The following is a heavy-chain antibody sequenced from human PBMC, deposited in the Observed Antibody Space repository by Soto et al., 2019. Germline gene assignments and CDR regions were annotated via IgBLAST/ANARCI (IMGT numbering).Heavy chain of an antibody. J-gene: IGHJ6*03. D-gene: IGHD1-1*01. V-gene: IGHV5-51*01. Sequence: GESLKISCKGSGYSFTSYWIGWVRQMPGKGLEWMGIIYPGDSDTRYSPSFQGQVTISADKSISTAYLQWSSLKASDTAMYYCARHLSTTGTTGSSYYYYYMDVWGKGTTVTVSS. CDR1: GYSFTSYW. CDR2: IYPGDSDT. CDR3: ARHLSTTGTTGSSYYYYYMDV.